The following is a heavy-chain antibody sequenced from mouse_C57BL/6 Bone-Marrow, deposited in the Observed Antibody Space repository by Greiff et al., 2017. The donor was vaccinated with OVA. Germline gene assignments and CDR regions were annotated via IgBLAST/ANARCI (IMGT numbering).Heavy chain of an antibody. Sequence: DVMLVESGGGLVQPGGSLKLSCAASGFTFSDYYMYWVRQTPEKRLEWVAYISNGGGSTYYPDTVQGRFTISRDNAKNTLYLQMSRLKSEDTAMYYCAREGVRSAWVAYGGQGTLVTVSA. CDR1: GFTFSDYY. CDR3: AREGVRSAWVAY. CDR2: ISNGGGST. D-gene: IGHD1-1*01. J-gene: IGHJ3*01. V-gene: IGHV5-12*01.